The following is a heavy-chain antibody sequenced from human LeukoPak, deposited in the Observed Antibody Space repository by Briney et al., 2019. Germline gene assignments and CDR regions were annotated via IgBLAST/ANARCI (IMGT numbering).Heavy chain of an antibody. CDR1: GYSISSGYY. J-gene: IGHJ4*02. Sequence: SETLSLTCTVSGYSISSGYYWGWIRQPPGKGLEWIGSIYHSGSTYYNPSLKSRVTISVDTSKNQFSLKLSSVTAADTAVYYCARGGFYDYVWGSYRFLDFDYWGQGTLVTVSS. CDR2: IYHSGST. D-gene: IGHD3-16*02. CDR3: ARGGFYDYVWGSYRFLDFDY. V-gene: IGHV4-38-2*02.